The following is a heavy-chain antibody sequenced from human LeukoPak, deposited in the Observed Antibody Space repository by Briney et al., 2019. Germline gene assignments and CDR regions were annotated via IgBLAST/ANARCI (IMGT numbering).Heavy chain of an antibody. CDR3: ARAPLSYYYGSGSYVGAYDY. J-gene: IGHJ4*02. D-gene: IGHD3-10*01. CDR2: LYYSGST. CDR1: GGPISSYY. Sequence: SETLSLTCTVSGGPISSYYWSWIRQPPGEGLEWTGYLYYSGSTNYNPSLKSRVTISVDTPKNQFSLKLSSVTAADTAVYYCARAPLSYYYGSGSYVGAYDYWGQGTLVTVSS. V-gene: IGHV4-59*01.